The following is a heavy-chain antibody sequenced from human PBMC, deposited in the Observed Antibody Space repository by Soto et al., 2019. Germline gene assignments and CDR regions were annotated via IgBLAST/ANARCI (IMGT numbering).Heavy chain of an antibody. CDR2: ISYEGSHT. CDR1: GFIFSSYG. J-gene: IGHJ4*02. V-gene: IGHV3-30*18. D-gene: IGHD2-15*01. CDR3: AKEVHCGGGSCSWSEGFDY. Sequence: QVQLVESGGGVVQPGRSLRLSCAASGFIFSSYGMLWVRQAQGKGLEWVAVISYEGSHTYYADSVKGRFTITRDNSKNTLYLQMNSLRPEDTAVYYCAKEVHCGGGSCSWSEGFDYWGQGTLLTVSS.